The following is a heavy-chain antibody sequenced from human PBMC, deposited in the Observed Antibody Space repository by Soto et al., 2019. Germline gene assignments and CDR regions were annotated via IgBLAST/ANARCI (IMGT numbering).Heavy chain of an antibody. V-gene: IGHV3-23*01. CDR3: AKDTPYYYDSIVYYYVTYYYGMDF. D-gene: IGHD3-22*01. Sequence: GGSLRLSCAASGFTFSSYAMSWVRQAPGKGLEWVSAISGSGGSTYYADSVKGRFTISRDNSKNTLYLQMNSLRAEDTAVYYCAKDTPYYYDSIVYYYVTYYYGMDFWGQGTSVPVSS. CDR1: GFTFSSYA. J-gene: IGHJ6*02. CDR2: ISGSGGST.